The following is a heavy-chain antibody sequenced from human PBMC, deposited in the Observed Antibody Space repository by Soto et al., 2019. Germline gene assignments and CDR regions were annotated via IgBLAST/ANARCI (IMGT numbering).Heavy chain of an antibody. CDR2: TVPVFDTP. Sequence: QVRLVQSGAVVKKPGSSVEVSGKASGGTFNGYGISWVRHAPGQGLEWMGGTVPVFDTPKYAPRFQGRVTITADKATSTAYLELRSVTSADSAIYFCALRVSNTGASYTGTSAYELWGQAKLAIVSS. J-gene: IGHJ3*01. CDR3: ALRVSNTGASYTGTSAYEL. D-gene: IGHD2-8*01. CDR1: GGTFNGYG. V-gene: IGHV1-69*06.